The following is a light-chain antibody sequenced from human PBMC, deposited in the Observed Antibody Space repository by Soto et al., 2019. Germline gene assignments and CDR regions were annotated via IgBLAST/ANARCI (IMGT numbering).Light chain of an antibody. J-gene: IGKJ5*01. CDR1: QSVSSGY. CDR2: GAS. Sequence: EIVLTQSPNSLSLSPGERATLSCKASQSVSSGYLVWYQQKPGQAPRLLIYGASNRATGIPERFSGSGSGTDFTLTISRLEPQDSAMYYCQQYVISVTFCQGTRLEI. V-gene: IGKV3-20*01. CDR3: QQYVISVT.